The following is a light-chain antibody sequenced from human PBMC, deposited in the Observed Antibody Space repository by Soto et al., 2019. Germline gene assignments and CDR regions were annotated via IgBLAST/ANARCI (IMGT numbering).Light chain of an antibody. CDR1: QSVSSNY. CDR3: QQYGTSPVT. CDR2: GAS. J-gene: IGKJ4*01. V-gene: IGKV3-20*01. Sequence: EIVLTQSPGTLSLSPGERATLSCRASQSVSSNYLAWYQQKPGQAPRLLMYGASSRATGIPDRFSGSGSGTDFTLTISRLEPEDFAVYYCQQYGTSPVTFAGGTKVEIK.